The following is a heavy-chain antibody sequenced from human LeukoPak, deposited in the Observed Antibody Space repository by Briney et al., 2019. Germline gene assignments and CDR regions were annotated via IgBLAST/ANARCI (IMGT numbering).Heavy chain of an antibody. CDR3: ARGFYDSSGYYYFDY. CDR1: GFTFSSYG. Sequence: GGSLRLSCAASGFTFSSYGMHWVRQAPGKGLEWVAVIWYDGSNKHYADSVKGRFTISRDNSKNTLYLQMNSLRAEDTAVYYCARGFYDSSGYYYFDYWGQGTLVTVSS. V-gene: IGHV3-33*01. CDR2: IWYDGSNK. D-gene: IGHD3-22*01. J-gene: IGHJ4*02.